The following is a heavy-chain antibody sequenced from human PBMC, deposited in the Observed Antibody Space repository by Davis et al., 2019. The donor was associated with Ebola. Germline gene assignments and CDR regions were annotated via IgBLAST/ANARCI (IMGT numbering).Heavy chain of an antibody. D-gene: IGHD3-16*01. V-gene: IGHV3-11*03. J-gene: IGHJ4*02. CDR1: GFTFSDYY. CDR2: ISSSSSYT. CDR3: ATMGRDYIWGSYYFDY. Sequence: GGSLRLSCAASGFTFSDYYMSWIRQAPGKGLEWVSYISSSSSYTNYADSVKGRFTISRDNAKNSLYLQMNSLRAEDTAVYYCATMGRDYIWGSYYFDYWGQGTLVTVSS.